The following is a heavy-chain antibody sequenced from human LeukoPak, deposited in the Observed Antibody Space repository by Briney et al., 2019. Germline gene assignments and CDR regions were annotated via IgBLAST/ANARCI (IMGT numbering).Heavy chain of an antibody. J-gene: IGHJ4*02. CDR2: FDPEDGET. D-gene: IGHD5-18*01. V-gene: IGHV1-24*01. CDR3: ATETHSYRSFDY. CDR1: GYTLTELS. Sequence: ASVKVSCKVSGYTLTELSMHWVRQAPGKGLEWMGGFDPEDGETIYAQKFQGRVTMTEDTSTDTAYMELSSLRSEDTAVYYCATETHSYRSFDYWGQGTLVTVSS.